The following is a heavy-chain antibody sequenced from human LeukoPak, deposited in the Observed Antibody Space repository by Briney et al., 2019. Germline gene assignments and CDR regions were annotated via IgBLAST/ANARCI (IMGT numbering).Heavy chain of an antibody. CDR2: IRSKANSYAT. V-gene: IGHV3-73*01. D-gene: IGHD4-17*01. CDR3: TSGTVTTDPFDY. Sequence: GGSLRLSCAASGFTFSGSAMHWVRQASGKGLEWVGRIRSKANSYATAYAASVKGRFTISRDDSKNTAYLQMNSLKTEDTAVYYCTSGTVTTDPFDYWGQGTLVTVSS. J-gene: IGHJ4*02. CDR1: GFTFSGSA.